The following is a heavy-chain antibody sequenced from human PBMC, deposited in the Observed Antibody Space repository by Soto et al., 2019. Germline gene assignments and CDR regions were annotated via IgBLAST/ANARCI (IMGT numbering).Heavy chain of an antibody. CDR1: GGSVSSGSYY. V-gene: IGHV4-61*01. J-gene: IGHJ6*02. CDR3: AKDSSGWDYYYYYGMDV. D-gene: IGHD6-19*01. CDR2: IYYSGST. Sequence: NPSETLSLTCTVSGGSVSSGSYYWSWIRQPPGKGLEWIGYIYYSGSTNYNPSLKSRVTISVDTSKNQFSLKLSSVTAADTAVYYCAKDSSGWDYYYYYGMDVWGQGTTVTVSS.